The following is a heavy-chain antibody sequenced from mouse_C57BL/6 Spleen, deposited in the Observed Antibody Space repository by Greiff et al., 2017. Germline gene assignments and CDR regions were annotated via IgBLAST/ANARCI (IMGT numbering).Heavy chain of an antibody. V-gene: IGHV1-26*01. CDR3: ARGGYYVYFDV. D-gene: IGHD2-3*01. CDR1: GYTFTDYY. CDR2: INPNDGGT. J-gene: IGHJ1*03. Sequence: VQLQQSGPELVKPGPSVKISCKASGYTFTDYYMNWVKQRHGKSLEWLGDINPNDGGTSYNQKFKGKATLTVDKSSSTAYMELRSLTSEDSAVYCCARGGYYVYFDVWGTGTTVTVSS.